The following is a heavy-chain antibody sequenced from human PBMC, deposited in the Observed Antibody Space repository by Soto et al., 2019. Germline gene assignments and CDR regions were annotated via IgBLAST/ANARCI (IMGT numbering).Heavy chain of an antibody. V-gene: IGHV4-31*03. J-gene: IGHJ5*02. CDR3: ARGGGYDFWSDKPYNWFDP. D-gene: IGHD3-3*01. CDR2: IYYSGST. Sequence: QVQLQESGPGLVKPSQTLSLTCTVSGGSISSGGYYWSWIRQHPGKGLEWIGYIYYSGSTYYNPSLQSRVTISVDTSKNQFSLKLSSVTAADTAVYYCARGGGYDFWSDKPYNWFDPWGQGTLVTVSS. CDR1: GGSISSGGYY.